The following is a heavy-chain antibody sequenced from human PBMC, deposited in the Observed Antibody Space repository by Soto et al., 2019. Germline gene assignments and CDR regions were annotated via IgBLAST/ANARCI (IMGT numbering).Heavy chain of an antibody. D-gene: IGHD3-22*01. Sequence: ASVKVSWKASGYTFTSYYMHWVRQAPGQGLEWMGIINPSGGSTSYAQKFQGRVTMTKNTLYLQMNSLRAEDTAVYYCARSGIGPYYYDSSGYFPWFDPWGQGTLVTVSS. J-gene: IGHJ5*02. CDR1: GYTFTSYY. CDR2: INPSGGST. V-gene: IGHV1-46*01. CDR3: ARSGIGPYYYDSSGYFPWFDP.